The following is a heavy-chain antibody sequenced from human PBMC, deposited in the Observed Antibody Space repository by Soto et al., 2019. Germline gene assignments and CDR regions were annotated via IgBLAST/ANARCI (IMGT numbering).Heavy chain of an antibody. Sequence: GSLRLSCAASVFTFSSYSMNWVRQAPGAGLEWVSYISSSSSAIYYADSVKGRFTISRDNAKNSLYLQMNSLRAEDTAVYYCARDGGITFGGVIAIDAFDIWGQGTMVTVSS. J-gene: IGHJ3*02. CDR1: VFTFSSYS. V-gene: IGHV3-48*01. D-gene: IGHD3-16*02. CDR2: ISSSSSAI. CDR3: ARDGGITFGGVIAIDAFDI.